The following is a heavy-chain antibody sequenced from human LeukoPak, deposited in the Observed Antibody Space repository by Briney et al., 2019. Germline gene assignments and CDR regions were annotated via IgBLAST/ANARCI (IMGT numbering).Heavy chain of an antibody. D-gene: IGHD3-16*01. CDR2: IYYSGST. CDR1: GGSIRTYY. V-gene: IGHV4-59*01. CDR3: ARRTSRGGGIDY. Sequence: PSETLSLTCTVSGGSIRTYYWSWIRQPPGKGMEWIGYIYYSGSTNYNPSLKSRITISVDTSNNQFSLKLRSVTAADTAVYYCARRTSRGGGIDYWGQGTLVTVSS. J-gene: IGHJ4*02.